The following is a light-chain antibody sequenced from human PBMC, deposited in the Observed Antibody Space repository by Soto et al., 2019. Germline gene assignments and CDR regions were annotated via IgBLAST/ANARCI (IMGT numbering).Light chain of an antibody. J-gene: IGLJ2*01. V-gene: IGLV2-14*01. Sequence: QSVLTQPASMSGSPGQSITISCTGTTSDIGGYNFVSWYQHHPGKAPQLIIYQVSNRPSGVSNRFSGSKSGNTASLTISGLQAEDEGDYYCSSFTSTVILVFGGGTKVTVL. CDR2: QVS. CDR1: TSDIGGYNF. CDR3: SSFTSTVILV.